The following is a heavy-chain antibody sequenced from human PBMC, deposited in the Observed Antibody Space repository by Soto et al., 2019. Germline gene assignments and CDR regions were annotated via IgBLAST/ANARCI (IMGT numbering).Heavy chain of an antibody. CDR1: GFTVNSNY. Sequence: EVQLVESGGGLIQPGGSLRLSCAASGFTVNSNYMSWVRQAPGKGLEWVSLIFSDYDTYYADSVKGRFTISRDNSKNTLYLQMNSLRAEDTAVYYCAREFLTVAAKADYYYYYGMDVWGQGTTVTVSS. D-gene: IGHD6-19*01. CDR3: AREFLTVAAKADYYYYYGMDV. CDR2: IFSDYDT. V-gene: IGHV3-66*03. J-gene: IGHJ6*02.